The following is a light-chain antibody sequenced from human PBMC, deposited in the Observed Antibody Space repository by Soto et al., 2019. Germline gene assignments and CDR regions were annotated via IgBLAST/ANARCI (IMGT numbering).Light chain of an antibody. CDR1: QSVSSY. V-gene: IGKV3-11*01. CDR2: DAS. CDR3: QQRSDWRIT. Sequence: EIVLTQSPATLSLSPGERATLSCRASQSVSSYLAWYQQKPGQAPRLLIYDASNRATGIPARFSGSGSGTDFTLTISSLEREDFAVYSCQQRSDWRITSGQGTRLQIK. J-gene: IGKJ5*01.